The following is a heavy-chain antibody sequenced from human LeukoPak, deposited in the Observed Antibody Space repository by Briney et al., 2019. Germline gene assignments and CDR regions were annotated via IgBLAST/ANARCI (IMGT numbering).Heavy chain of an antibody. CDR1: GDSLSSGVYS. CDR2: ISHSGST. Sequence: SETLSLTCAVSGDSLSSGVYSWNWIRQPPGKGLEWIGHISHSGSTYYNPSLKSRVTISVDRSKNQVSLKLTSVTAADTAVYYCARGDVIVHYFDYWGQGTLVTVSS. J-gene: IGHJ4*02. D-gene: IGHD3-22*01. V-gene: IGHV4-30-2*01. CDR3: ARGDVIVHYFDY.